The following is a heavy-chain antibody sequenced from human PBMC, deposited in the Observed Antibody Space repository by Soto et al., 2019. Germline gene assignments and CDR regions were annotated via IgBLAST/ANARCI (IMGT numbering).Heavy chain of an antibody. V-gene: IGHV4-39*01. Sequence: PSETLSLTCTASGGSISSSSYYWGWIRQPPGKGLEWIGSIYYSGSTYYNPSLKSRVTISVDTSKNQFSLKLSSVTAADTAVYYCARLRGERIAAVDYWGQGTLVTVSS. CDR2: IYYSGST. D-gene: IGHD6-13*01. J-gene: IGHJ4*02. CDR1: GGSISSSSYY. CDR3: ARLRGERIAAVDY.